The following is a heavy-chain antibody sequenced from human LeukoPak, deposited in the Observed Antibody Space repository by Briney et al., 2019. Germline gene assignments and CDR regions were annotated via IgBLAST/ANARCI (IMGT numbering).Heavy chain of an antibody. Sequence: SETLSLTCTVSGGSISSYYWSWIRQPPGKGLEWIGCIYYSGYTNYKSSLKSRVTISVDTSKNQFSLKLSSVTAADTAVYYCARKDPGYSGYSDFDYWGQGTLVTVSS. J-gene: IGHJ4*02. CDR1: GGSISSYY. CDR3: ARKDPGYSGYSDFDY. CDR2: IYYSGYT. D-gene: IGHD5-12*01. V-gene: IGHV4-59*08.